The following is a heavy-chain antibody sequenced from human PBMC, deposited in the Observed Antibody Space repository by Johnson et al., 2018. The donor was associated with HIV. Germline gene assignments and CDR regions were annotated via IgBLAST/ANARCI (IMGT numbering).Heavy chain of an antibody. V-gene: IGHV3-74*01. CDR3: ARECQYYYDTSGCTYDAFDI. D-gene: IGHD3-22*01. CDR2: INGDGSSA. Sequence: VQLMESGGGLVQPGGSLRLSCAASGFTFSTYWMHWVRQAPGKGLVWVSRINGDGSSANYADSVKGRFTVSRDNAKNTLYLQMNSLRAEDTAVYYCARECQYYYDTSGCTYDAFDIWGQGTMVTVSS. J-gene: IGHJ3*02. CDR1: GFTFSTYW.